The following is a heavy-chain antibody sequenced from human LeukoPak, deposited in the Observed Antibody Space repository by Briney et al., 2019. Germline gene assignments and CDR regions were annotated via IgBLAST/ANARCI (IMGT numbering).Heavy chain of an antibody. D-gene: IGHD2-2*01. V-gene: IGHV3-30*02. CDR1: GFPFSTYG. Sequence: PGGSLRLSCAASGFPFSTYGMHWVRQAPGRGLEWVAFIWYDGSNKYYADSVKGRFTISRDNSKNTLYLQMNSLRVEDTAVYYCGKASGRYCSSTRCQAPLDYWGQGTLVTVSS. J-gene: IGHJ4*02. CDR3: GKASGRYCSSTRCQAPLDY. CDR2: IWYDGSNK.